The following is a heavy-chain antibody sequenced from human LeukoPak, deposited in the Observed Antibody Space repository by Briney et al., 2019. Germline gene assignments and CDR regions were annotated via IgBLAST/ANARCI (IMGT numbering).Heavy chain of an antibody. V-gene: IGHV3-23*01. Sequence: GGSLRLSCAASGFTFSSYAMSWVRQAPGKGLEWVSAISGSGGSTYYADSVKGRFTVSRDNSKNTLYLQMNSLRAEDTAVYYCAKDRTVGASYWYFDLWGRGTLVTVSS. CDR2: ISGSGGST. D-gene: IGHD1-26*01. CDR3: AKDRTVGASYWYFDL. CDR1: GFTFSSYA. J-gene: IGHJ2*01.